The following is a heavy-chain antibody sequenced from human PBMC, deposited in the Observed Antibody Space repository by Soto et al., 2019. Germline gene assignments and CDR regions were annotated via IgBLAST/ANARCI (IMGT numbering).Heavy chain of an antibody. V-gene: IGHV1-18*01. CDR1: GYTFTNYV. D-gene: IGHD6-25*01. Sequence: GASVKVSCKASGYTFTNYVIHWVRQAPGQGLEWMGWISPLKGDTKYAQKVQGRVSVTTDTSTNTVYMELSGLRYDDTALYYCARSGEHPFDFWGQGTLVTVSS. J-gene: IGHJ4*02. CDR3: ARSGEHPFDF. CDR2: ISPLKGDT.